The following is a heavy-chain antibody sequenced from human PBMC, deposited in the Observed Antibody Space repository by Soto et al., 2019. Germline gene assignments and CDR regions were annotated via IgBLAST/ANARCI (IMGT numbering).Heavy chain of an antibody. CDR1: GGSISSSSYY. CDR2: IYYSGST. CDR3: ARRLYYDSSGFDGGGMDV. V-gene: IGHV4-39*01. Sequence: PSDTLSLTCTVSGGSISSSSYYWGWIRQPPGKGLEWIGSIYYSGSTYYNPSLKSRVTISVDTSKNQFSLKLSSVTAADTAVYYCARRLYYDSSGFDGGGMDVWGQGTTVTVSS. J-gene: IGHJ6*02. D-gene: IGHD3-22*01.